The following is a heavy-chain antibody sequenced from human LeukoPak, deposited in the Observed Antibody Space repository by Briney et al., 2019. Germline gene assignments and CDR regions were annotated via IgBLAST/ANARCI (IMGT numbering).Heavy chain of an antibody. CDR2: IYYSGST. CDR1: GGSISSYY. J-gene: IGHJ4*02. D-gene: IGHD4-4*01. CDR3: ATGTVTVPYYFDY. V-gene: IGHV4-59*08. Sequence: SETLSLTCTVSGGSISSYYWSWIRKPPGKGLEWIGYIYYSGSTNYNPSLKSRVTISVDTSKNQFSLKLSSVTAADTAVYYCATGTVTVPYYFDYWGQGTLVTVSS.